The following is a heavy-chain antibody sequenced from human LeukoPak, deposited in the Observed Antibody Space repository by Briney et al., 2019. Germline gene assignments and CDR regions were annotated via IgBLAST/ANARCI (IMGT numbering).Heavy chain of an antibody. CDR1: GFTFDDYG. D-gene: IGHD3-22*01. CDR3: AKDRGGYYDSSGYHRNDAFDI. Sequence: GGSLRLSCAASGFTFDDYGMHWVRQAPGKGLEWVAFIRYDGSNKYYADSVKGRFTISRDNSKNTLYLQMNSLRAEDTAVYYCAKDRGGYYDSSGYHRNDAFDIWGQGTMVTVSS. V-gene: IGHV3-30*02. CDR2: IRYDGSNK. J-gene: IGHJ3*02.